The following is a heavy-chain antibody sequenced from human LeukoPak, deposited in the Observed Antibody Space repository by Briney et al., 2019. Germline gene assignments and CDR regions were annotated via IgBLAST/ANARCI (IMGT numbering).Heavy chain of an antibody. V-gene: IGHV4-59*08. CDR1: GGSISSYY. CDR3: ARHSTWFDP. CDR2: IYYSGNT. Sequence: SETLSLTCTVSGGSISSYYWTWIRQPPGKGLEWIGYIYYSGNTDYNPSLKSRVTISVDTSKNQFSLKLTSVTAADTAVYYCARHSTWFDPWGQGTLVTVSP. J-gene: IGHJ5*02.